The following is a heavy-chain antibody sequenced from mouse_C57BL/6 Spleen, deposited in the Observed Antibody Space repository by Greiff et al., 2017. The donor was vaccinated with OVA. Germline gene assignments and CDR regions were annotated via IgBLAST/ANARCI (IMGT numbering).Heavy chain of an antibody. CDR3: ARSGETAQATAWFAY. Sequence: VQGVESGAELVRPGTSVKVSCKASGYAFTNYLIEWVKQRPGQGLEWIGVINPGSGGTNYNEKFKGKATLTADKSSSTAYMQLSSLTSEDSAVYFCARSGETAQATAWFAYWGQGTLVTVSA. V-gene: IGHV1-54*01. CDR2: INPGSGGT. J-gene: IGHJ3*01. CDR1: GYAFTNYL. D-gene: IGHD3-2*02.